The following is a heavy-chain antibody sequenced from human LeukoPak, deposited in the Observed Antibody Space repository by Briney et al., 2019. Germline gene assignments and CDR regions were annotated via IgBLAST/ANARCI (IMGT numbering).Heavy chain of an antibody. V-gene: IGHV1-69*04. CDR1: GGTFSSYA. D-gene: IGHD2-2*01. CDR2: IIPILGIA. Sequence: ASVKVSCKASGGTFSSYAISWVRQAPGQGLEWMGRIIPILGIANYAQKFQGRVTITADKSTSTAYMELSSLRSEDTAVYYCARGGCSSTSCPFDYWGQGTLVTVSS. J-gene: IGHJ4*02. CDR3: ARGGCSSTSCPFDY.